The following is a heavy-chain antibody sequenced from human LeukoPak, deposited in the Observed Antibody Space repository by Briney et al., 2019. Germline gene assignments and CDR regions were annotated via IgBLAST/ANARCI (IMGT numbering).Heavy chain of an antibody. CDR2: INSDGSST. CDR1: GFTFSGYS. Sequence: PGGSLRLSCVASGFTFSGYSMNWVRQAPGKGLVWVSRINSDGSSTSYADSVKGRFTISRDNAKNTLHLQMNSLRAEDTAVYYCARDSPLPGYWGQGTLVTVSS. J-gene: IGHJ4*02. V-gene: IGHV3-74*01. D-gene: IGHD1-14*01. CDR3: ARDSPLPGY.